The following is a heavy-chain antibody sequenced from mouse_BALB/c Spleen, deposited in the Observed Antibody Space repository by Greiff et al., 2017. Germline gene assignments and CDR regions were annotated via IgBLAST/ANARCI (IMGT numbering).Heavy chain of an antibody. J-gene: IGHJ2*01. Sequence: EVQLQQSGPELVKPGASVKISCKASGYTFTDYNMDWVKQSHGKSLEWIGDINPNNGGTIYNQKFKGKATLTVDKSSSTAYMELRSLTSEDTAVYYCARWDYYGSSYGYFDYWGQGTTLTVSS. CDR2: INPNNGGT. CDR3: ARWDYYGSSYGYFDY. V-gene: IGHV1-18*01. CDR1: GYTFTDYN. D-gene: IGHD1-1*01.